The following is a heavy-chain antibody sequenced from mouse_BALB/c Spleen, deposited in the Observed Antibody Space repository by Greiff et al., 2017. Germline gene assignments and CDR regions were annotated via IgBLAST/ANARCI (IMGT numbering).Heavy chain of an antibody. CDR3: ARTGNSYFDY. V-gene: IGHV5-17*02. J-gene: IGHJ2*01. CDR1: GFTFSSFG. Sequence: DVKLVESGGGLVQPGGSRKLSCAASGFTFSSFGMHWVRQAPEKGLEWVAYISSGSSTIYYADTVKGRFTISRDNPKNTLFLQMTSLRSEDTAMYYCARTGNSYFDYWGQGTTLTVSS. CDR2: ISSGSSTI. D-gene: IGHD2-1*01.